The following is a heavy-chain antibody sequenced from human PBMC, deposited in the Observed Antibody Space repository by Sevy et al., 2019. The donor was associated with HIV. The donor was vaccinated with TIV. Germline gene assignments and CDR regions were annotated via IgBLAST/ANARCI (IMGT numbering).Heavy chain of an antibody. Sequence: SETLSLTCTVSGGSISSSSYYWGWIRQPPGKGLEWIGSIYYSGSTYYNPSLKSRVTISVDTSKNQFSLKLGSVTAADTAVYYCARREPADHLKHSSSSGCFDYWGQGTLVTVSS. CDR1: GGSISSSSYY. CDR2: IYYSGST. V-gene: IGHV4-39*01. D-gene: IGHD6-6*01. CDR3: ARREPADHLKHSSSSGCFDY. J-gene: IGHJ4*02.